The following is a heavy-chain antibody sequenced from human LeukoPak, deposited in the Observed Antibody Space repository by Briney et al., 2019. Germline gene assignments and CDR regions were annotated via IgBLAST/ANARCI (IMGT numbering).Heavy chain of an antibody. J-gene: IGHJ6*02. CDR3: AKPLNTANYYFGVDV. CDR2: ISGSGGST. CDR1: GFTFSTYA. D-gene: IGHD5-18*01. V-gene: IGHV3-23*01. Sequence: GGSLRLSCAASGFTFSTYAMSWVRHAPGKGLEWVSAISGSGGSTYYADSVKGRFTISRDNSKNTLYLQMNSLRAEDTAVYYCAKPLNTANYYFGVDVWGQGTTVTVSS.